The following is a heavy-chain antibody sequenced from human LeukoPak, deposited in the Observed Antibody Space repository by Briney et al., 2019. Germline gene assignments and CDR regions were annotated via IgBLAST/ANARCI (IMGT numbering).Heavy chain of an antibody. CDR1: GYSFTAYW. Sequence: GESVKISCRGSGYSFTAYWIAWVRQMPGKGLEWMATIYPGDSATTYSPSFQGQVTISADKSITTAYLQWSSLKASDTAMYYCARPAAGLGGFDYWGQGTLVTVSS. J-gene: IGHJ4*02. D-gene: IGHD3-16*01. CDR3: ARPAAGLGGFDY. V-gene: IGHV5-51*01. CDR2: IYPGDSAT.